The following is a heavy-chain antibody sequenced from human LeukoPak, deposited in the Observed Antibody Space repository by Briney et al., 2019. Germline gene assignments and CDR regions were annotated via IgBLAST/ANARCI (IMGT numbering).Heavy chain of an antibody. CDR1: GDPITTSSDY. CDR2: IYYSGST. V-gene: IGHV4-61*08. CDR3: AREYSAFDC. D-gene: IGHD5-12*01. Sequence: SETLSLTCTVSGDPITTSSDYKWTWLRQPPRKGLEWIGYIYYSGSTNYNPSLQSRVTISVDTSNNQFSLKLTSVTAADTAVYYCAREYSAFDCWGQGTLVTVSS. J-gene: IGHJ4*02.